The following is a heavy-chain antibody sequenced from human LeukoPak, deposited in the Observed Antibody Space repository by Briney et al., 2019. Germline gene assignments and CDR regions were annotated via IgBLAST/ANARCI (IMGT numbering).Heavy chain of an antibody. Sequence: GGSLRLSCAASGFTFSSYSINWVRQAPGRGLEWVSSISSSSSVIFYSDSVKGRFTISRDNAKNSLYLQMNSLRAEDTAVYYCARLSIASPSTFDYWGQGTLVTVSS. V-gene: IGHV3-21*01. CDR1: GFTFSSYS. CDR3: ARLSIASPSTFDY. D-gene: IGHD6-6*01. J-gene: IGHJ4*02. CDR2: ISSSSSVI.